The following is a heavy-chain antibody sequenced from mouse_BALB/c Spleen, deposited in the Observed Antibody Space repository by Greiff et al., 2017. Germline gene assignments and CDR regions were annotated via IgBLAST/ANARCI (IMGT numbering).Heavy chain of an antibody. CDR2: INSNGGST. J-gene: IGHJ4*01. Sequence: EVQRVESGGGLVQPGGSLKLSCAASGFTFSSYGMSWVRQTPDKRLELVATINSNGGSTYYPDSVKGRFTISRDNAKNTLYLQMSSLKSEDTAMYYCARDGNSYAMDYWGQGTSVTVSS. CDR3: ARDGNSYAMDY. D-gene: IGHD2-1*01. V-gene: IGHV5-6-3*01. CDR1: GFTFSSYG.